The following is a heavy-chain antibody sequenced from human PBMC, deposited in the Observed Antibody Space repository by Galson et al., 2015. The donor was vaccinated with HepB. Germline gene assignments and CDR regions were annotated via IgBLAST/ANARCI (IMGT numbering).Heavy chain of an antibody. J-gene: IGHJ6*03. V-gene: IGHV1-2*02. D-gene: IGHD4-23*01. Sequence: SVKVSCKASGYTFTGYYMHWVRQAPGQGLEWMEWINPNSGGTNYAQKFQGRVTMTRDTSISTAYMELSRLRSDDTAVYYCARTWSFGGSPYYYYMDVWGKGTTVTVSS. CDR2: INPNSGGT. CDR1: GYTFTGYY. CDR3: ARTWSFGGSPYYYYMDV.